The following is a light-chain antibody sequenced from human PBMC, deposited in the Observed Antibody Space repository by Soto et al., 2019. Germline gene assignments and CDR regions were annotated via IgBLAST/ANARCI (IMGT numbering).Light chain of an antibody. CDR3: QTWDTGIGV. V-gene: IGLV4-69*02. Sequence: QLVLTKSPSASASLGASVKLTCTLSSGHRSYAIAWHQQQPEKGPRYLMKVNSDGTHIKGDGIPDRFSGSSSGAERYLTIFSLQSEDEADYYCQTWDTGIGVFGGGTKLTVL. CDR2: VNSDGTH. CDR1: SGHRSYA. J-gene: IGLJ3*02.